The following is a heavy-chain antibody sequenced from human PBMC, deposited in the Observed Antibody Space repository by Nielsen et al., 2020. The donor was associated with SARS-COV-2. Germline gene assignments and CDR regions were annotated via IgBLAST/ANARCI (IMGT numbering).Heavy chain of an antibody. J-gene: IGHJ6*02. CDR2: INPNSGAT. CDR3: ARAYWAKTGTTYYYYGMDV. Sequence: ASVKVSCKASGYTFTDYYMHWVRQAPGQGLEWMGRINPNSGATDYAQKFQGRVTITADESTSTAYMELSSLRSEDTAVYYCARAYWAKTGTTYYYYGMDVWGQGTTVTVSS. D-gene: IGHD1-7*01. V-gene: IGHV1-2*06. CDR1: GYTFTDYY.